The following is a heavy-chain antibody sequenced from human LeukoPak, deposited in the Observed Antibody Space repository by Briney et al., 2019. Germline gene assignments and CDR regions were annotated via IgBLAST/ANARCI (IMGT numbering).Heavy chain of an antibody. J-gene: IGHJ6*02. CDR2: INPNSGGT. CDR3: ARSDGGVVVVPAAIWMDV. Sequence: ASVKVSCKASGYTFTGYFLHWVRQAPGQGLEWMGWINPNSGGTNYAQKLQGRVTMTTDTSTSTAYMELRSLRSDDTAVYYCARSDGGVVVVPAAIWMDVWGQGTTVTVSS. V-gene: IGHV1-2*02. CDR1: GYTFTGYF. D-gene: IGHD2-2*01.